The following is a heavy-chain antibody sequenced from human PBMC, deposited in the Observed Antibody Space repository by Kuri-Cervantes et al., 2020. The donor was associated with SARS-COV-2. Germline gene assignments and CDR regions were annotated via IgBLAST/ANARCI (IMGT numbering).Heavy chain of an antibody. D-gene: IGHD5-12*01. CDR2: IRYDGSNK. Sequence: GGSLRLSCAASGFTFSSYGMHRVRQAPGKGLEWVAFIRYDGSNKYYADSVKGRFTISRDNSKNTLYLQMNSLRAEDTAVYYCAKDLGGYDRGAFDIWGQGTMVTVSS. V-gene: IGHV3-30*02. CDR3: AKDLGGYDRGAFDI. J-gene: IGHJ3*02. CDR1: GFTFSSYG.